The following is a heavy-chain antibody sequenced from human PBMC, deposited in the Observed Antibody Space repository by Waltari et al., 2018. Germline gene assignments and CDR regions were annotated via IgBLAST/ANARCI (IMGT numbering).Heavy chain of an antibody. J-gene: IGHJ4*02. Sequence: QVQLQESGTGLVKPSETLSLTCTVSGGSIRSYYWSWIRQPPGKGLEWIGYIYYSGSTNYNPSLKSRVTISVDTSKNQFSLKLSSVTAADTAVYYCAGGIAAAGTPYWGQGTLVTVSS. D-gene: IGHD6-13*01. V-gene: IGHV4-59*01. CDR3: AGGIAAAGTPY. CDR1: GGSIRSYY. CDR2: IYYSGST.